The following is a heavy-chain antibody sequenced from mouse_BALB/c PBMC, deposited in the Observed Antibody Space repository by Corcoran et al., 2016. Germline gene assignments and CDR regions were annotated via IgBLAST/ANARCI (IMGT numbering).Heavy chain of an antibody. CDR3: AREGRRGYFDV. CDR2: INPYNDGT. CDR1: GYPFTSYV. Sequence: EVQLQQSGPELVKPGASVKMSCKASGYPFTSYVMHWVKQKPGQGLEWIGYINPYNDGTKYNEKFKGKATLTSDKSSSTAYMELSSLTSEDSAVYYCAREGRRGYFDVWGAGTTVTVSS. V-gene: IGHV1S136*01. J-gene: IGHJ1*01.